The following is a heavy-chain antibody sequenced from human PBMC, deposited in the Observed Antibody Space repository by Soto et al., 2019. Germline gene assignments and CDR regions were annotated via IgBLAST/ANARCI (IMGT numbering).Heavy chain of an antibody. CDR1: GYTFTSYA. D-gene: IGHD6-13*01. CDR2: ISDYNGNT. J-gene: IGHJ5*02. CDR3: ARSSGSSWMFYWFDP. V-gene: IGHV1-18*01. Sequence: QVQLVQSGAEVKKPGASVKVSCKASGYTFTSYAISWVRQAPGQGLEWMGWISDYNGNTNYAQKLQGRVTMTTVTSTSTAYMQLRSLRSDDTAVYYCARSSGSSWMFYWFDPWGQGTLVTVSS.